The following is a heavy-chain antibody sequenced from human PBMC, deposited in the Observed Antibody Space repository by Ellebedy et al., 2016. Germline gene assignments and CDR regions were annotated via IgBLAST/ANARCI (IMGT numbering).Heavy chain of an antibody. CDR1: GYTFTSYD. CDR2: ISAYNGNT. Sequence: ASVKVSXXASGYTFTSYDINWVRQATGQGLEWMGWISAYNGNTNYAQKLQGRVTMTRDTSTSTVYMELSSLRSEDTAVYYCAKEAGATPTGDAFDIWGQGTMVTVSS. D-gene: IGHD1-26*01. J-gene: IGHJ3*02. V-gene: IGHV1-18*01. CDR3: AKEAGATPTGDAFDI.